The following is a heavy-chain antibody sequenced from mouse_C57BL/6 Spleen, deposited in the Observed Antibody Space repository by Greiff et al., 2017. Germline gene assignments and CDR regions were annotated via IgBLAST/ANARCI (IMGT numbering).Heavy chain of an antibody. V-gene: IGHV1-69*01. CDR3: ARWGGPYYYAMDY. J-gene: IGHJ4*01. CDR2: IDPSDSYT. CDR1: GYTFTSYW. Sequence: VQLQQPGAELVMPGASVKLSCKASGYTFTSYWMHWVKQRPGQGLEWIGEIDPSDSYTNYNQKFKGKSTLTVDKSSSTAYMQLSSLTSEDSAVYYCARWGGPYYYAMDYWGQGTSVTVSS. D-gene: IGHD1-1*02.